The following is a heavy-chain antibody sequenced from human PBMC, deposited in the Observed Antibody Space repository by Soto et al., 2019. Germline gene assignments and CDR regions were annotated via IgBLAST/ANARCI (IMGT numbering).Heavy chain of an antibody. CDR3: ARGAAAGYFDY. CDR2: ISSSSSYI. J-gene: IGHJ4*02. D-gene: IGHD6-13*01. Sequence: GGSLRLSCAASGFTFSSYSMNWVRQAPGKGLEWVSSISSSSSYIYYADSVKGQFTISRDNAKNSLYLQMNSLRAEDTAVYYCARGAAAGYFDYWGQGTLVTVSS. V-gene: IGHV3-21*01. CDR1: GFTFSSYS.